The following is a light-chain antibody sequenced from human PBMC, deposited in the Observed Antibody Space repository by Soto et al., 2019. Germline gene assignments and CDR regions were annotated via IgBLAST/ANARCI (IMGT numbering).Light chain of an antibody. CDR3: QQYNNWPLFT. CDR1: QSVSSN. J-gene: IGKJ3*01. Sequence: EIVMTQSPATLSVSPGERATLSCRASQSVSSNLAWYQQKPGQAPRLLIYGASIRATGIPARFSGSGSGTEFTLTISSLQSEDFAVYYCQQYNNWPLFTFGPGTKVEIK. CDR2: GAS. V-gene: IGKV3D-15*01.